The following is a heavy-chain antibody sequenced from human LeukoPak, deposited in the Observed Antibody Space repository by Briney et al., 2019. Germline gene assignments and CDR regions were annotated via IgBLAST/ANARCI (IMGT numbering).Heavy chain of an antibody. CDR2: INPNSGGT. D-gene: IGHD3-22*01. CDR3: ARGAENYYDSSGYPQYYFDY. V-gene: IGHV1-2*02. Sequence: ASVKVSCKASGYTFTGYYMHWVRQAPGQGLEWMGWINPNSGGTNYAQKFQGRVTITADESTSTAYMELSSLRSEDTAVYYCARGAENYYDSSGYPQYYFDYWGQGTLVTVSS. J-gene: IGHJ4*02. CDR1: GYTFTGYY.